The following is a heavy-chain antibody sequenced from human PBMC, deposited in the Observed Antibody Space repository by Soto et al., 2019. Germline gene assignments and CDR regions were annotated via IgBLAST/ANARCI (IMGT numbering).Heavy chain of an antibody. CDR1: GFSLSTGGMG. Sequence: GPTLVNPTQTLTLTCTFSGFSLSTGGMGVGWIRQPPGKALEWLALIYWDGDRRYRPSLMSRLTIAKDTSKNQVVLTMTNMDPVDTATYYCAHRLAATGLFDYWGQGTLVTVSS. J-gene: IGHJ4*02. D-gene: IGHD6-13*01. CDR3: AHRLAATGLFDY. CDR2: IYWDGDR. V-gene: IGHV2-5*02.